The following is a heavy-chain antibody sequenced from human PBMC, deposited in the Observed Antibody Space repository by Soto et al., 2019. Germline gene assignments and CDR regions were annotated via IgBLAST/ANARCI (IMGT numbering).Heavy chain of an antibody. Sequence: ASVKVSCKASGYTFTGYHLYWVRQAPGQGLEWMGWINPNSGGTNYAQKFQGRVTMTRDTSINTAYMEVNSLRSDDTAVYYCATHRSSNYSDACDSWGQGKMVTVS. CDR1: GYTFTGYH. CDR3: ATHRSSNYSDACDS. J-gene: IGHJ3*01. CDR2: INPNSGGT. V-gene: IGHV1-2*02. D-gene: IGHD1-7*01.